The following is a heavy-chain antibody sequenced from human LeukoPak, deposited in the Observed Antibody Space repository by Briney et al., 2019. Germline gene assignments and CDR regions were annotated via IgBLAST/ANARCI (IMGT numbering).Heavy chain of an antibody. CDR1: GGSISSGGYY. Sequence: SETLSLTCTVSGGSISSGGYYLSWIRQHPGKGLESIVYIYYSGSTYYNPSLKSRVTISVDTSKNQFSLKLSSVTAADTAVYYCARGRIVVVVAATWFDPWGQGTLVTVSS. CDR3: ARGRIVVVVAATWFDP. D-gene: IGHD2-15*01. V-gene: IGHV4-31*03. J-gene: IGHJ5*02. CDR2: IYYSGST.